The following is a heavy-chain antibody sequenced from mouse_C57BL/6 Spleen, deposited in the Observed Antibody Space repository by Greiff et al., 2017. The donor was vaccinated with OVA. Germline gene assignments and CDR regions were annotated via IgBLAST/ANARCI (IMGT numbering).Heavy chain of an antibody. CDR1: GYSITSGYY. V-gene: IGHV3-6*01. CDR2: ISYDGSN. Sequence: EVQLQQSGPGLVKPSQSLSLTCSVTGYSITSGYYWNWIRQFPGNKLEWMGYISYDGSNNYNPSLKNRISITRDTSKNQFFLKLNSVTTEDTATYYCARGGWLLEYFDVWGTGTTVTVSS. J-gene: IGHJ1*03. CDR3: ARGGWLLEYFDV. D-gene: IGHD2-3*01.